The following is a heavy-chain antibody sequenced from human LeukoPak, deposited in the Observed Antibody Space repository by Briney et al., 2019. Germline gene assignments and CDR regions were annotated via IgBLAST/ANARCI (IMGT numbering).Heavy chain of an antibody. J-gene: IGHJ4*02. CDR3: ARDSYSSSWYESSGFDY. D-gene: IGHD6-13*01. CDR1: GFTFSSYS. CDR2: ISSSSSYI. V-gene: IGHV3-21*01. Sequence: GGSLRLSCAASGFTFSSYSMNWVRQAPGKGLEWVSSISSSSSYIYYADSVKGRFTISRDNAKNSLYLQMNSLRAEDTAVYYCARDSYSSSWYESSGFDYWGQGILVTVSS.